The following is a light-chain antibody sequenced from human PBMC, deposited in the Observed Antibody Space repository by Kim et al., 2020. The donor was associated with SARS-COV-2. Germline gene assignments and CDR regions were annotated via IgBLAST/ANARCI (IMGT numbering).Light chain of an antibody. Sequence: SYELTQPPSVSVAPGKRARINCGGNNIGSKNVHWYQQKPGQAPVLVIHYDRDRPSGIPERFSGSNSGNTATLTISRVEGGGESDYYCQVWDSRSDHRVFG. J-gene: IGLJ3*02. V-gene: IGLV3-21*04. CDR1: NIGSKN. CDR2: YDR. CDR3: QVWDSRSDHRV.